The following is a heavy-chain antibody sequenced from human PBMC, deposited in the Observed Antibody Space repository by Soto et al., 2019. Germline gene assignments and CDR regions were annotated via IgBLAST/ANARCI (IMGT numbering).Heavy chain of an antibody. J-gene: IGHJ5*02. Sequence: SETLSLTCTVSGGSINSGSYYWDWIRQPPGKGLEWIGTVYYNGNTYYNPSLKSRVTISLDTSKNQFSLKVTSVTTADTAVYYCARVADNWFDPWGQGTLVTVSS. CDR3: ARVADNWFDP. CDR2: VYYNGNT. D-gene: IGHD5-12*01. CDR1: GGSINSGSYY. V-gene: IGHV4-39*01.